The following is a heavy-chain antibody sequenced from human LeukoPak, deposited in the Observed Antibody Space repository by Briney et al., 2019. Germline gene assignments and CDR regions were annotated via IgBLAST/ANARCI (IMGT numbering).Heavy chain of an antibody. CDR2: IIPIFGTA. CDR3: ARGTYSYGTYYYYYMDV. V-gene: IGHV1-69*06. CDR1: GYTFTGYY. J-gene: IGHJ6*03. Sequence: SVKVSCKASGYTFTGYYMHWVRQAPGQGLEWMGGIIPIFGTANYAQKFQGRVTITADKSTSTAYMELSSLRSEDTAVYYCARGTYSYGTYYYYYMDVWGKGTTVTVSS. D-gene: IGHD5-18*01.